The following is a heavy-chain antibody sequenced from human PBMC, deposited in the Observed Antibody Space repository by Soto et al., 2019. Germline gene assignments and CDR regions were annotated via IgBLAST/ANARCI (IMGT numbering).Heavy chain of an antibody. CDR2: IRSKIDGGTA. Sequence: DVQLVASGGGLVEAGGSIRLSCAASGLIFSSAWLSWVGQAPGKGLEWVGRIRSKIDGGTADYAAPVKGRFTISRDDSKSTLYLQMNSLKIEDTGIYYCYSHIVFARGTHYEILTWGQGTLVTVSA. CDR3: YSHIVFARGTHYEILT. D-gene: IGHD1-26*01. V-gene: IGHV3-15*01. CDR1: GLIFSSAW. J-gene: IGHJ5*02.